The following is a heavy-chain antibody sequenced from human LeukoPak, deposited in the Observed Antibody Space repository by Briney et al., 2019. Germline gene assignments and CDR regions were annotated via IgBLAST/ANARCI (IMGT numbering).Heavy chain of an antibody. V-gene: IGHV3-23*01. CDR2: ISGAGTTT. D-gene: IGHD4-17*01. J-gene: IGHJ4*02. CDR1: GIALSSYA. Sequence: GGSLRLSCAASGIALSSYAMRWVRQAPGKGLEWVSGISGAGTTTYYADSVKGRFTISRDNSENTLSLQMNSLRAEDTALYYCAKGSDYGDYIFNCWGQGTQVTVSS. CDR3: AKGSDYGDYIFNC.